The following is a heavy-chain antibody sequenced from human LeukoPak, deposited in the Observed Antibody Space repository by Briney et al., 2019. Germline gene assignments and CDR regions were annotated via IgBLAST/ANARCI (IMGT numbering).Heavy chain of an antibody. Sequence: SETLSLTCTVSGASISDFYWSWIRLPLGKGVEWIGYIYYSGSTNYNPSLKSRVTISKDTSKKWVSLKLTSVTAADTAVYYCARGSNWFDPWGQGILVTVSS. CDR3: ARGSNWFDP. J-gene: IGHJ5*02. V-gene: IGHV4-59*01. CDR2: IYYSGST. CDR1: GASISDFY. D-gene: IGHD6-6*01.